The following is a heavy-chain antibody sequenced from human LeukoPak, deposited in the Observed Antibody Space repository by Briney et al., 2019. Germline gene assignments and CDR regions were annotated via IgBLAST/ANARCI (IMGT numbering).Heavy chain of an antibody. CDR3: AREPKLSSYYYGMDV. D-gene: IGHD6-6*01. CDR2: ISYDVSNK. Sequence: GGSLRLSCEASGFTFRSYAMHWVRQDPANGLEWVAVISYDVSNKYYADSVKGRFTISRNNSKTTLYLQMNSLRAEDSAVYYCAREPKLSSYYYGMDVWGQGTTVTVSS. CDR1: GFTFRSYA. J-gene: IGHJ6*02. V-gene: IGHV3-30-3*01.